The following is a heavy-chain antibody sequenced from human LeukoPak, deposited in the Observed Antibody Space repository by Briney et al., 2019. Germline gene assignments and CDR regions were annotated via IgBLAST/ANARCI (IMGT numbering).Heavy chain of an antibody. CDR1: GGSISSSSYY. Sequence: SETLSLPCTVSGGSISSSSYYWGRIRQPPGKGLEWIGRIYASGSTNYNPSLKSRVTISVDTSKNQFSLKLSSVTAADTAVYYCARSQGYYYGSLFQWGQGTLVTVSS. CDR2: IYASGST. CDR3: ARSQGYYYGSLFQ. J-gene: IGHJ4*02. D-gene: IGHD3-10*01. V-gene: IGHV4-61*05.